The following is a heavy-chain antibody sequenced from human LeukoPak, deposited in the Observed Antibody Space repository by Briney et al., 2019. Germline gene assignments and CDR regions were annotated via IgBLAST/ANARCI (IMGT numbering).Heavy chain of an antibody. V-gene: IGHV4-31*03. CDR2: IYYSGST. J-gene: IGHJ1*01. Sequence: PSQTLSLTCTVSGGSISSGGYYWSWIRQHPGKGLEWIGYIYYSGSTYYNPSLKSRVTISVDTFKNQFSLKLSSVTAADTAVYYCARDGAAAAGSYFQHWGQGTLVTVSS. D-gene: IGHD6-13*01. CDR1: GGSISSGGYY. CDR3: ARDGAAAAGSYFQH.